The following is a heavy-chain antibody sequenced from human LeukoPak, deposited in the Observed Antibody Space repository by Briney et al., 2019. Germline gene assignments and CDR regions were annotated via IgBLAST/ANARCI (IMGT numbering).Heavy chain of an antibody. J-gene: IGHJ5*02. CDR1: GFSFDRYS. CDR2: IYSDGRT. V-gene: IGHV3-53*01. Sequence: GGSLRLSCAASGFSFDRYSMYWVRQAPGKGLEWVSLIYSDGRTYYADSVKGRFTISRDNSKNTLYLQMNSLRAEDTAVYYCARDLPGVHSTSWYGDWFDPWGQGTLVTVSS. CDR3: ARDLPGVHSTSWYGDWFDP. D-gene: IGHD6-13*01.